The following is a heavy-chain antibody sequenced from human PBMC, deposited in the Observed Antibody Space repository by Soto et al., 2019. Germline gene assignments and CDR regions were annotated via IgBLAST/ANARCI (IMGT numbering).Heavy chain of an antibody. CDR2: IRSEAYGGTT. Sequence: GGSLRLSCTGSRFNFGKYALSWVRQAPGKGTEWVGCIRSEAYGGTTDYAASVKGRFIISRDDSKSIAYLEINSLQTDDTAVYYGTRYYYESSGYYVYWGQGTLVTVS. CDR3: TRYYYESSGYYVY. D-gene: IGHD3-22*01. V-gene: IGHV3-49*04. J-gene: IGHJ4*02. CDR1: RFNFGKYA.